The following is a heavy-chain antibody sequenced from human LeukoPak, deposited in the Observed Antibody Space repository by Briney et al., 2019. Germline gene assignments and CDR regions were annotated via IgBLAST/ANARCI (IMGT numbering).Heavy chain of an antibody. CDR2: IYHSGST. V-gene: IGHV4-38-2*02. CDR1: GYSISSGYY. J-gene: IGHJ4*02. CDR3: ARDPYDFWSGSFDY. Sequence: SETLSLTCTVSGYSISSGYYWGWIRQPPGKGLEWIGSIYHSGSTYYNPSLKSRVTISVDTSKNQFSLKLSSVTAADTAVYYCARDPYDFWSGSFDYWGQGTLVTVSS. D-gene: IGHD3-3*01.